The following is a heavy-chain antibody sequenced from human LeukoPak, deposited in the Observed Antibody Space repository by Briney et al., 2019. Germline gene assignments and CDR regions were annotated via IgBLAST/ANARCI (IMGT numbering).Heavy chain of an antibody. CDR2: IYSGGDT. V-gene: IGHV3-66*01. CDR3: ARTPAYGDSLFAY. D-gene: IGHD4-17*01. Sequence: GGSLRLSCAASGFTVSSNYMSWVRQAPGKGLEWVSVIYSGGDTYYADSVKGRFTISRDNSKNTQYLQMNSLRAEDTAVYYCARTPAYGDSLFAYWGQGTLVTVSS. CDR1: GFTVSSNY. J-gene: IGHJ4*02.